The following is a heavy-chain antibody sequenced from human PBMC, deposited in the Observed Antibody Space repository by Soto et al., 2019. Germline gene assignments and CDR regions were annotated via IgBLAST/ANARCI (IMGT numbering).Heavy chain of an antibody. CDR2: IYHSGST. Sequence: SETLSLTCSVSGGSIAGSSSYWGWMRQHPGKGPEWIGEIYHSGSTNYNPSLKSRVTISVDKSKNQFSLKLSSVTAADTAVYYCARVAVAGTRFDYWGQGTLVTVSS. D-gene: IGHD6-19*01. J-gene: IGHJ4*02. CDR3: ARVAVAGTRFDY. V-gene: IGHV4-39*07. CDR1: GGSIAGSSSY.